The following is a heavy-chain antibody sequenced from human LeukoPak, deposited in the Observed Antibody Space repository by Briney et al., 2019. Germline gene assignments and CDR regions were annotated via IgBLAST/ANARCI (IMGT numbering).Heavy chain of an antibody. V-gene: IGHV3-30*02. J-gene: IGHJ3*02. CDR3: ASQLGDASDI. Sequence: PGGSLRLSCAASGFTFSSYGMHWVRQAPGKGLEWVAFIRYDGSNKYYADSVKGRFTISRDNSKNTLYLQMNSLRAEDTAVYYCASQLGDASDIWGQGTMVTVSS. CDR1: GFTFSSYG. CDR2: IRYDGSNK. D-gene: IGHD6-13*01.